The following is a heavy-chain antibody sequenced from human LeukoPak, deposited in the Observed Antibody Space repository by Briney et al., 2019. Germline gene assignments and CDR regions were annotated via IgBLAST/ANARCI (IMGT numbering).Heavy chain of an antibody. CDR1: GFTFSSYA. CDR3: AKVDCSSTTCYTVDY. D-gene: IGHD2-2*02. V-gene: IGHV3-23*01. J-gene: IGHJ4*02. CDR2: VSSSGSSI. Sequence: SGGSLRLSCAASGFTFSSYAMSWVRQAPGKGLEWVSTVSSSGSSIYYADSVKGRFTISRDNSKNTLYLQMNSLRADDTAVYYCAKVDCSSTTCYTVDYSGQGTLVTVSS.